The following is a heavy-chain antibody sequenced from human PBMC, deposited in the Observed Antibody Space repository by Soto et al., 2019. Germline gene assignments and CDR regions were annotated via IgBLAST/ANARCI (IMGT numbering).Heavy chain of an antibody. J-gene: IGHJ3*02. CDR2: ISSSSSNI. V-gene: IGHV3-21*01. D-gene: IGHD3-22*01. CDR3: ARWYYYDSSGYYQTTYAFEI. Sequence: GGSLRLSCAASGFTFSSYSMNWVRQAPGRGLEWVSSISSSSSNIYYADSVKGRFTISRDNAKNSLYLQMNSLRAEDTAVYYCARWYYYDSSGYYQTTYAFEIWGQGTMVTVSS. CDR1: GFTFSSYS.